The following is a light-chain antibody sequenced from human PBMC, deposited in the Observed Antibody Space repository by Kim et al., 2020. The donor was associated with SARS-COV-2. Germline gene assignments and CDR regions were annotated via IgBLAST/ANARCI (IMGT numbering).Light chain of an antibody. J-gene: IGLJ1*01. CDR3: SSYADINRV. CDR2: EVS. V-gene: IGLV2-8*01. CDR1: SSDVGGYNY. Sequence: QSVLTQPPSASGSPGQSVTISCTGTSSDVGGYNYVSWYQQHPGKAPKLMIYEVSKRPSGVPDRFSGSKSGNTASLTVSGLQAEDEADYYCSSYADINRVFGTGTKVTVL.